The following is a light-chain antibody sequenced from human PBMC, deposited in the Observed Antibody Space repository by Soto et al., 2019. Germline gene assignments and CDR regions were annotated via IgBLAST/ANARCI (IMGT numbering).Light chain of an antibody. CDR2: DDS. CDR3: QVWDSSTDHAV. V-gene: IGLV3-21*02. J-gene: IGLJ2*01. CDR1: RIGSKS. Sequence: SYTLTQPPSVSAAPGQTASIACGGDRIGSKSVHWYQQKAGQAPVLVVYDDSDRPSGIPERFSGSNSQSTATLSISRVEAGDEADYFCQVWDSSTDHAVFGGGTKLTV.